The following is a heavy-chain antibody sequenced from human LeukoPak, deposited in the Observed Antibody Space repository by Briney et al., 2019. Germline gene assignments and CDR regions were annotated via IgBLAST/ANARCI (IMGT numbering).Heavy chain of an antibody. CDR2: IYIGGST. CDR1: GFTVSSNY. CDR3: ARVRVFAKLSVVRPREVNCFDP. J-gene: IGHJ5*02. D-gene: IGHD2-21*01. V-gene: IGHV3-53*01. Sequence: GGSLRLSCAASGFTVSSNYMSWVCQAPGRGLEWGSGIYIGGSTYYADSVKGRFTISRDNSKNTLYLQMNNLRAEDTAVYYCARVRVFAKLSVVRPREVNCFDPWGQGTLVTVSS.